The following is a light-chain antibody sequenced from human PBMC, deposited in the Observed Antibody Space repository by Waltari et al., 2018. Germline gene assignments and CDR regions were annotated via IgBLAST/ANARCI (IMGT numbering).Light chain of an antibody. J-gene: IGLJ3*02. CDR3: QTGGHGTWV. Sequence: QLVLTQSPSASASLGASVKLTCTLSSGHSSNVIAWLQQQPEKGPRYLMKVNSDDSHSKGDEIPDRFSGSSSGAERYLTLSSLQSEDEADYYCQTGGHGTWVFGGGTKLTVL. CDR2: VNSDDSH. CDR1: SGHSSNV. V-gene: IGLV4-69*01.